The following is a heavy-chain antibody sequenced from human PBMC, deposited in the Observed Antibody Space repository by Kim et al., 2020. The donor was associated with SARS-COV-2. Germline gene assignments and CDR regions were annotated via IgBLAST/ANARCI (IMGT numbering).Heavy chain of an antibody. CDR2: ST. J-gene: IGHJ4*02. D-gene: IGHD1-26*01. Sequence: STYYADSVKGRFTISRDNAKNTLYLQMNSLRAEDTAVYYCARLEVGALDCWGQGTLVTVSS. V-gene: IGHV3-53*01. CDR3: ARLEVGALDC.